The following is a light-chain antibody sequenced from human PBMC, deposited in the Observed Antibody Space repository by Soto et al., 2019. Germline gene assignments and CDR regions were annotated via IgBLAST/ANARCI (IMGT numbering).Light chain of an antibody. V-gene: IGKV1-39*01. CDR3: QHSYTTPPWT. CDR1: QSISRY. J-gene: IGKJ1*01. Sequence: DIQMTQSPSSVSASAGDRVTITCRASQSISRYLNWYQQKPAKAPKLLIYAASNLQSGVPSRFSGSRSETDFTLTISSLQPEDFATYYCQHSYTTPPWTFGQGTKVEIK. CDR2: AAS.